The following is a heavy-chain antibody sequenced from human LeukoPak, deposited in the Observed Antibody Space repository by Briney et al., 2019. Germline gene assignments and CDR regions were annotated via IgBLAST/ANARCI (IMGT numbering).Heavy chain of an antibody. D-gene: IGHD3-3*01. J-gene: IGHJ4*02. CDR1: GGTFSSYA. CDR2: IIPIFGTA. CDR3: ARSGFGIDDFWSGYYRD. V-gene: IGHV1-69*13. Sequence: SVKVSCKASGGTFSSYAISWVRQAPGQGLEWMGGIIPIFGTANYAQKFQGRVTITADESTSTAYMELSSLRSEDTAVYYCARSGFGIDDFWSGYYRDWGQGTLVTVSS.